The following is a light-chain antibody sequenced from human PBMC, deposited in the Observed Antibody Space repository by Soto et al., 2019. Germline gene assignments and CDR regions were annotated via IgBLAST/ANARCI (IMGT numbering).Light chain of an antibody. J-gene: IGKJ4*01. Sequence: EIVLTQYPATVSLSPGERATLSCRASQSVSSYLAWYQQKPGHAPRLLIYDASNRATGIPARFSGSGSGTDFTLTISSLEPEDFAVYYCQQRSNWPPGLTFGGGTKVEIK. CDR3: QQRSNWPPGLT. CDR1: QSVSSY. CDR2: DAS. V-gene: IGKV3-11*01.